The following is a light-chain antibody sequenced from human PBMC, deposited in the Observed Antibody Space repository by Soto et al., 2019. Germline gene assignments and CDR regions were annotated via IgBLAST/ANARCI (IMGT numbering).Light chain of an antibody. CDR1: QTINRY. V-gene: IGKV1-39*01. J-gene: IGKJ1*01. Sequence: IQMTQSPSSLSASVGDRVTITCRASQTINRYLSWYQQKPGKAPNLLISAASTLQAGVPSRFSGSESGTEFTLTISSLQPEDLATYYCQQTYSSPWTFGQGTKVEIK. CDR2: AAS. CDR3: QQTYSSPWT.